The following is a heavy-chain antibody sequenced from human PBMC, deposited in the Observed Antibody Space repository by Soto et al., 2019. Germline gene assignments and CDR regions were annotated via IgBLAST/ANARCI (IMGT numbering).Heavy chain of an antibody. CDR2: ISAYNGNT. CDR3: ARQLRPYYDSVWGITHGGSYYGDY. V-gene: IGHV1-18*01. D-gene: IGHD3-16*01. Sequence: ASVKVSCKSSGYTFTSYGISWVRQAPGQGLEWMGWISAYNGNTNYAQKLQGRVTMTTDTSTSTAYMELRSLRSDETAVYYCARQLRPYYDSVWGITHGGSYYGDYWG. J-gene: IGHJ4*01. CDR1: GYTFTSYG.